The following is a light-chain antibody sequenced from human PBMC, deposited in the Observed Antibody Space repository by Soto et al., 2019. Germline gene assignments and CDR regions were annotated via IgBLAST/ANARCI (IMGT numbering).Light chain of an antibody. CDR3: QQYGSSPCMYT. Sequence: EIVLTQSPGTLSLSPGERATLSCRASQSVSSSYLAWYQQKPGQAPRLLIYGASSRATGIPDRFSGSGSGTDFTLTISRLEPEDFAVYYWQQYGSSPCMYTFGQGTKLEIK. V-gene: IGKV3-20*01. CDR1: QSVSSSY. CDR2: GAS. J-gene: IGKJ2*01.